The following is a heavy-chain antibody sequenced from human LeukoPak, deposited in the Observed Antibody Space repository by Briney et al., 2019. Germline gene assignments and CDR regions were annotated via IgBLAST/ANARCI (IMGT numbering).Heavy chain of an antibody. D-gene: IGHD3-10*01. J-gene: IGHJ4*02. CDR3: AKDKWGPYGSGSPYYFGY. CDR1: GFTFSSYW. CDR2: INTDGSST. Sequence: GGSLRLSCAASGFTFSSYWMHWVRQAPGKGLVWVSRINTDGSSTSYADSVKGRFTISRDNAKNTLYLQMNSLRAEDTAVYYCAKDKWGPYGSGSPYYFGYWGQGTLVTVSS. V-gene: IGHV3-74*01.